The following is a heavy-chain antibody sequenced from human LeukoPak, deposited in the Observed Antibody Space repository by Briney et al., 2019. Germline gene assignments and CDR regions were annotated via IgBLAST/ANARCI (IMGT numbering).Heavy chain of an antibody. V-gene: IGHV4-39*01. D-gene: IGHD5-12*01. CDR1: GGSISSSSYY. Sequence: PSETLSLTCTVSGGSISSSSYYWGWIRQPPGKGLEWIGSIYYSGSTYYNPSLKSRVTISVDTSKNQFSLKLSSVTAADTAVYYCARHSGYASNTNFDYWGQGTLVTVSS. CDR2: IYYSGST. J-gene: IGHJ4*02. CDR3: ARHSGYASNTNFDY.